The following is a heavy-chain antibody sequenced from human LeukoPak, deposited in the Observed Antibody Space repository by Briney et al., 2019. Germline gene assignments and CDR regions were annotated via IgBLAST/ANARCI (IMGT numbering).Heavy chain of an antibody. CDR3: ARLITGTTTAFDI. V-gene: IGHV4-4*07. Sequence: PSETLSLTCTVSGGSISGYYWSWIRQPAGKGLEWIGRVYTSGSTHYNPSLKSRVTMSVDTYKNQFSLKLSSVTAADTAVCYCARLITGTTTAFDIWGQGTMVTVSS. J-gene: IGHJ3*02. CDR2: VYTSGST. CDR1: GGSISGYY. D-gene: IGHD1-7*01.